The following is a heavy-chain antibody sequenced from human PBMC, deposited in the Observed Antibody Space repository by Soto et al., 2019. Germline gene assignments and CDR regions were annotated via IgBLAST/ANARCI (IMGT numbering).Heavy chain of an antibody. J-gene: IGHJ6*02. D-gene: IGHD2-15*01. CDR3: TSCYPYYYYGMDA. CDR1: GFTFSNAW. V-gene: IGHV3-15*01. CDR2: IKSKTDGGTT. Sequence: EVQLVESGGGLVKPGGSLRLYCAASGFTFSNAWMSWVRQAPGKGLEWVGRIKSKTDGGTTDYAAPVKGRFTISRDDSKNTLYLQMNSLKTEDTAVYYCTSCYPYYYYGMDAWGQGTTVTVSS.